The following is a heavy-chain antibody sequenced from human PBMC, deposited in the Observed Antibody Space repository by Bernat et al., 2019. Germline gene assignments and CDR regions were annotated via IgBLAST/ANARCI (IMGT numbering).Heavy chain of an antibody. D-gene: IGHD3-3*01. CDR1: GGSISSSSYY. CDR2: IYYSGST. CDR3: ARHDGRARNYDFWSGYYTVGNWFDP. V-gene: IGHV4-39*01. J-gene: IGHJ5*02. Sequence: QLQLQESGPGLVKPSETLSLTCTVSGGSISSSSYYWGWIRQPPGKGLEWIGSIYYSGSTYYNPSLKSRVTISVDTSKNQFSLKLSSVTAADTAVYYCARHDGRARNYDFWSGYYTVGNWFDPWGQGTLVTVSS.